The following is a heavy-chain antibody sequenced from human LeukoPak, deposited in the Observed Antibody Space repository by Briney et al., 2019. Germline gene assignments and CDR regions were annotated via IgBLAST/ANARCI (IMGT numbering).Heavy chain of an antibody. J-gene: IGHJ6*03. CDR1: GYTFTDYY. V-gene: IGHV1-2*02. Sequence: ASVKVSCKASGYTFTDYYMHWVRQAPGQGLEWMGWINPNSGGTNYAQDFQGRVTMTRDTSISTAYMELSRLRPDDTAVYYCARGGDMDVWGKGTTVTVSS. D-gene: IGHD3-10*01. CDR2: INPNSGGT. CDR3: ARGGDMDV.